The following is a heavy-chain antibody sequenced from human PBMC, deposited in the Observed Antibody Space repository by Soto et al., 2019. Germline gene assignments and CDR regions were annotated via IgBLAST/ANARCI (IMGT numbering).Heavy chain of an antibody. J-gene: IGHJ3*02. CDR1: GFTFSSYA. Sequence: GGSLRLSCSASGFTFSSYAMHWVRQAPGKGLEYVSAISSNGGSTYYADSVKGRFTISRDNSKNTLYLQMSSLRAEDTAVYYCVKDKPYDSSQTSHDAFDIWGQGTMVTVSS. CDR2: ISSNGGST. V-gene: IGHV3-64D*08. D-gene: IGHD3-22*01. CDR3: VKDKPYDSSQTSHDAFDI.